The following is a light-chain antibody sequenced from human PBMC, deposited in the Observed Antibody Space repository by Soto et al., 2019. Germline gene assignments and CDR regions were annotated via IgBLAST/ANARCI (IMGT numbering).Light chain of an antibody. CDR2: GNS. CDR1: SSNIGAHYD. Sequence: QSVLTQPPSVSGAPGQRVTISCTGSSSNIGAHYDVHWYQQLPGTAPKLLIYGNSNRPSGVPDRFSGSKSGTSASLAVTGLQDEDEADYYCQFYDNSMSVYVFGTGTTVTVL. V-gene: IGLV1-40*01. CDR3: QFYDNSMSVYV. J-gene: IGLJ1*01.